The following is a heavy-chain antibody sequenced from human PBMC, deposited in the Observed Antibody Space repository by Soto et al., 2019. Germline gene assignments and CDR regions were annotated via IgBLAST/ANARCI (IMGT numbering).Heavy chain of an antibody. D-gene: IGHD3-10*02. J-gene: IGHJ6*02. CDR1: GFPLRTSGVG. V-gene: IGHV2-5*01. CDR2: IYWKDDK. CDR3: AHSCSCAGTYYRKTLEV. Sequence: SGPPLVNPTQTLTLTCTFSGFPLRTSGVGVGWIRQPPGKAREWLALIYWKDDKRYSPSLKSRFTITKETFKNQVVLTMTNMYPVDTATYYCAHSCSCAGTYYRKTLEVWGQGTTVNV.